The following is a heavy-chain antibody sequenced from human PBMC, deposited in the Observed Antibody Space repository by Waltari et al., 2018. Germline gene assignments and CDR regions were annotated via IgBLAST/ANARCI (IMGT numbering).Heavy chain of an antibody. CDR1: GGTFSSYA. J-gene: IGHJ6*02. D-gene: IGHD2-15*01. CDR2: IIPIFGTA. Sequence: QVQLVQSGAEVKKPGSSVKVSCKASGGTFSSYAISWLRQAPGQGLGWMGGIIPIFGTANYAQKFQGRVTITADESTSTAYMELSSLRSEDTAVYYCAREDIVVVVAATLKYYGMDVWGQGTTVTVSS. CDR3: AREDIVVVVAATLKYYGMDV. V-gene: IGHV1-69*01.